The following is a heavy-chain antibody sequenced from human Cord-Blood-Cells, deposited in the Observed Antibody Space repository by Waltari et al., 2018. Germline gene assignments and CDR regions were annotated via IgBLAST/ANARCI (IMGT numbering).Heavy chain of an antibody. CDR3: ARVVGYCTNGVCYAFDI. CDR1: GFTFSSYS. CDR2: ISGSSSYI. Sequence: EVQLVESGGGLVKPGGSLRLSCAASGFTFSSYSMNWVRQAPGKGLEWVSSISGSSSYIYYADSVKGRFTISRDNAKNSLYLQMNSLRAEDTAVYYCARVVGYCTNGVCYAFDIWGQGTMVTVSS. D-gene: IGHD2-8*01. V-gene: IGHV3-21*01. J-gene: IGHJ3*02.